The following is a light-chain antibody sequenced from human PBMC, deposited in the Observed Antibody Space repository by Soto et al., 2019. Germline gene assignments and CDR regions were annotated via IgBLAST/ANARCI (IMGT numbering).Light chain of an antibody. CDR1: QSLLHSNGYNY. Sequence: DIVMTQSPLSLPVTPGEPASISCRSSQSLLHSNGYNYLDWYLQKPGQSPQLLIYLGSNRASGVPDGFSGSGSGTDFTLKISRVEAEDVGVYYCMQALQTKTFGQGTKLEIK. J-gene: IGKJ2*01. V-gene: IGKV2-28*01. CDR3: MQALQTKT. CDR2: LGS.